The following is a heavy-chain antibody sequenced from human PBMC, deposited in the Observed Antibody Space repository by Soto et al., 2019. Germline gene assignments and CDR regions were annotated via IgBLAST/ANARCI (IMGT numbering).Heavy chain of an antibody. D-gene: IGHD6-13*01. Sequence: GGSLRLSCAGSGITLSGFAIHWVRQAPGKGLEWVAVISYDENKKYYADSVKGRFTISRDNPKNTLFLQMNSLRAEDTAVYYCAREEYSRSGWFDPWGQGTLVTAPQ. CDR1: GITLSGFA. CDR3: AREEYSRSGWFDP. J-gene: IGHJ5*02. V-gene: IGHV3-30-3*01. CDR2: ISYDENKK.